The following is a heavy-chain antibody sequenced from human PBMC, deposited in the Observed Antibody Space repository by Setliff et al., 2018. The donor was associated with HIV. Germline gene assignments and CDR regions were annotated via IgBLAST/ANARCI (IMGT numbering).Heavy chain of an antibody. CDR2: IYYTGST. V-gene: IGHV4-59*11. CDR1: GGSISGHY. D-gene: IGHD6-13*01. J-gene: IGHJ4*02. Sequence: SETLSLTCTVSGGSISGHYWSWIRRPPGKGLEWIGYIYYTGSTNYNPSLKSRVTISEDTSKNQLSLKLSSVTAADTAVYYCAGAFSSSLSFFDYWGQGTLVTVSS. CDR3: AGAFSSSLSFFDY.